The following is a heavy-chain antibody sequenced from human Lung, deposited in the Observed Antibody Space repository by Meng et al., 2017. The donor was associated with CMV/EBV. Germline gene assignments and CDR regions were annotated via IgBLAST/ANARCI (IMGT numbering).Heavy chain of an antibody. J-gene: IGHJ4*02. D-gene: IGHD6-6*01. CDR1: GFSLTTSGVG. V-gene: IGHV2-5*01. CDR3: VHRVAAFPLYYFDY. CDR2: IYGNDGD. Sequence: SGPTLVXPTQTLTLTCTFSGFSLTTSGVGVGWIRQPPGKALEWLAHIYGNDGDHYSPSLRSRLTITKDTSRNQVVLTLTNVGPVDTATYYCVHRVAAFPLYYFDYWGQGTLVTVSS.